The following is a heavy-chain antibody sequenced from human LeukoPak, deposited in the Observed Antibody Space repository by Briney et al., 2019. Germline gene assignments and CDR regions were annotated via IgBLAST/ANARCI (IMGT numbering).Heavy chain of an antibody. Sequence: SETLSLTCAVYGGSFSGYYWGWIRQPPGKGLEWIGSIYYSGSTYYNPSLKSRVTISVDTSKNQFSLKLSSVTAADTAVYYCARHFRTRSLGPRIDYWGQGTLVTVSS. CDR3: ARHFRTRSLGPRIDY. CDR1: GGSFSGYY. V-gene: IGHV4-39*01. D-gene: IGHD3/OR15-3a*01. CDR2: IYYSGST. J-gene: IGHJ4*02.